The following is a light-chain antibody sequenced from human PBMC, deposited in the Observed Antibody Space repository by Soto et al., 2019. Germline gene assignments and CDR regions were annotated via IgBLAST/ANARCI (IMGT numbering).Light chain of an antibody. V-gene: IGKV1-39*01. CDR2: VAS. CDR1: QYISTY. J-gene: IGKJ1*01. CDR3: QESYSTS. Sequence: DIQMTQSPSSLSASVGASLTITCRASQYISTYLNWYQQKPGKAPKLLIYVASNLQSGVPARFSGSGSGTDFTLTISSLQPEDIATYYCQESYSTSFGQGTKVDIK.